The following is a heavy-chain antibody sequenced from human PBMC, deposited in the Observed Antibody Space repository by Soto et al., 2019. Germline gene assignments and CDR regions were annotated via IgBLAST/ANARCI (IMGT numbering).Heavy chain of an antibody. D-gene: IGHD6-13*01. CDR1: GGSFRGHY. V-gene: IGHV4-34*01. CDR3: ARGRAAAGRGHYYYYYGMDV. J-gene: IGHJ6*02. Sequence: ETLSRNSAVYGGSFRGHYWSWIRQPPGKGLEWIGEINHSGITNYNPSLKSRVTISVDTSKNQFSLKLSSVTAADTAVYYCARGRAAAGRGHYYYYYGMDVWGQGTMVTVSS. CDR2: INHSGIT.